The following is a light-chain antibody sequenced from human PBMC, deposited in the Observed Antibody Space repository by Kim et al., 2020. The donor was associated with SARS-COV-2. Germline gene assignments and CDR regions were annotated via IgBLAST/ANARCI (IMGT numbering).Light chain of an antibody. Sequence: GQSVTLSYPGTTRGVCGYYYVSWYPPHPGKAPQLMIYDVSKRPSGVPDRFSGSKSGNTASLTNSGLQAEDEADYYCCSYAGTSHYLFGTGTKVTVL. V-gene: IGLV2-11*01. CDR3: CSYAGTSHYL. CDR2: DVS. J-gene: IGLJ1*01. CDR1: TRGVCGYYY.